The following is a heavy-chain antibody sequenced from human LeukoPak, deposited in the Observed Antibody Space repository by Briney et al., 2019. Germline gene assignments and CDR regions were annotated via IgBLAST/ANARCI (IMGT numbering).Heavy chain of an antibody. CDR3: ARGPLSSTSWYYYYYYGMDV. V-gene: IGHV1-8*01. CDR2: MNPNSGNT. CDR1: GYTFTSYD. Sequence: ASVKVSCKASGYTFTSYDINWVRQATGQGLEWMGWMNPNSGNTGYAQKFQGRVTMTRNTSISTAYMELSSLGSEDTAVYYCARGPLSSTSWYYYYYYGMDVWGQGTTVTVSS. D-gene: IGHD2-2*01. J-gene: IGHJ6*02.